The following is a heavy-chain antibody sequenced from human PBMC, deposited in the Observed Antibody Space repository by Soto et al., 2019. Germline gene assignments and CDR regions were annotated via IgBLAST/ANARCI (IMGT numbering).Heavy chain of an antibody. Sequence: QVQLVQSGAEVKEPGASVTVSCTASGYTFTNYDINWVRQATGPGPEWMGWRNPDSGDTGYVPTFQGSATMTRSPSISTAYMALSDLRSEDTAVYYCARSRGGTGVHFDYWGQGTLVTVSS. D-gene: IGHD7-27*01. CDR3: ARSRGGTGVHFDY. V-gene: IGHV1-8*01. CDR2: RNPDSGDT. CDR1: GYTFTNYD. J-gene: IGHJ4*02.